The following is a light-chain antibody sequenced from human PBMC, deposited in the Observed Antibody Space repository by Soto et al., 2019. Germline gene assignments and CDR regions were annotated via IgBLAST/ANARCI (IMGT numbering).Light chain of an antibody. CDR2: AAS. CDR1: HSISRF. CDR3: QQSYTAPEYT. Sequence: DIQMTQSPSSLSASVGDRVTITCWASHSISRFLNWYQQIPGRAPKLLIYAASSLQSGVPSRFSGSGSGTDFTLTISSLQPEDFATYYCQQSYTAPEYTFGQGTKLEIK. V-gene: IGKV1-39*01. J-gene: IGKJ2*01.